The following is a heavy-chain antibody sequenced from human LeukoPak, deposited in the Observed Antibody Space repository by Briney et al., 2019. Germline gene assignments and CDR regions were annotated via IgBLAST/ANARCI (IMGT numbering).Heavy chain of an antibody. Sequence: SGGSLRLSCAASGFNVSSNYMTWVRQAPGEGLEWFSVIYSGDSSYYADSVKGRFTISRDNSKNTLYLRMNSLRAEDTAVYYCARVTGGYYFDYWGHGTLVTVSS. V-gene: IGHV3-53*01. CDR1: GFNVSSNY. J-gene: IGHJ4*01. D-gene: IGHD2-8*02. CDR3: ARVTGGYYFDY. CDR2: IYSGDSS.